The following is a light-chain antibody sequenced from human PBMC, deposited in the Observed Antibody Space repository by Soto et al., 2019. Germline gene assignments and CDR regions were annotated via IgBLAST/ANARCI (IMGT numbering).Light chain of an antibody. J-gene: IGLJ2*01. Sequence: QAVVPQEPSLTVSPGGTVTLTCASSTGAVTSGYYPNWFQQQPGQPPRALIYSTTYKHSWTPARFSDSLLGGKAALTLSGVQPEDEAEYYCLLFYGDGVVFVGGTKLTVL. CDR3: LLFYGDGVV. V-gene: IGLV7-43*01. CDR2: STT. CDR1: TGAVTSGYY.